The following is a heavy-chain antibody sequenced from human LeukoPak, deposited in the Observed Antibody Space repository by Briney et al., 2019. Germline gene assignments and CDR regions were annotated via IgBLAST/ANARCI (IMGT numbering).Heavy chain of an antibody. J-gene: IGHJ3*02. CDR2: INHSGST. D-gene: IGHD3-22*01. Sequence: PSETLSLTCAVYGGSFSGYYWSWIRQPPGKGLEWIGEINHSGSTSYNPSLKSRVTISVDTSKNQFSLKLSSVTAADTAVYYCARGRRITMIVVVITRHSNDAFDIWGQGTMVTVSS. V-gene: IGHV4-34*01. CDR3: ARGRRITMIVVVITRHSNDAFDI. CDR1: GGSFSGYY.